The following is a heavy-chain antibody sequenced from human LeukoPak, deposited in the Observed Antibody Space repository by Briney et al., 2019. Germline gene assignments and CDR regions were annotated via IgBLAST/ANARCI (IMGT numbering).Heavy chain of an antibody. CDR3: ATIENSYYYGSGSYPSAFDI. V-gene: IGHV1-24*01. CDR2: FDPEDSET. Sequence: ASVKVSCKVSGYTLTELSMHWVRQAPGKGLEWMGGFDPEDSETIYAQKFQGRVTMTEDTSTDTAYMELRSLRSEDTAVYYCATIENSYYYGSGSYPSAFDIWGQGTMVTVSS. J-gene: IGHJ3*02. CDR1: GYTLTELS. D-gene: IGHD3-10*01.